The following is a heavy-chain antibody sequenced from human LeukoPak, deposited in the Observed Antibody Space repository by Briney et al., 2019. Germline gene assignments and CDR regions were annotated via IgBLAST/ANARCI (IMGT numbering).Heavy chain of an antibody. V-gene: IGHV5-51*01. Sequence: GESVKISCKGYGYSFTSYWIGWVRQMPGKGLEWMGIIYPDDSDTRYSPSFQGQVTISADKSISTAYLQWSSLKASDTAMYYCARLGDYASQGAFDIWGQGTMVTVSS. CDR3: ARLGDYASQGAFDI. D-gene: IGHD4-17*01. CDR1: GYSFTSYW. CDR2: IYPDDSDT. J-gene: IGHJ3*02.